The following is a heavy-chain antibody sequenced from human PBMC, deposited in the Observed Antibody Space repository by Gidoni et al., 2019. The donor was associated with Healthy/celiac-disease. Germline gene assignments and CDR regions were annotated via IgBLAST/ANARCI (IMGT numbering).Heavy chain of an antibody. V-gene: IGHV3-9*01. CDR3: AKEGEIAAAGTNVRTFDY. D-gene: IGHD6-13*01. CDR1: GFTFADYA. CDR2: ISWNSNSI. Sequence: EGQLVESGGGLVQPGRSLRLSCAASGFTFADYAMHWGRQAPGKGLEWVSGISWNSNSIGYAASVQGRFTISRDNAKNSLYLQMNSLRAEDTALYYCAKEGEIAAAGTNVRTFDYWGQGTLVTVSS. J-gene: IGHJ4*02.